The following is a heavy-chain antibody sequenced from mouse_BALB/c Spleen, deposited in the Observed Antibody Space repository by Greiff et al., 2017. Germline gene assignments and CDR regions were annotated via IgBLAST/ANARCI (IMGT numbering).Heavy chain of an antibody. CDR1: GFTFSDYY. V-gene: IGHV5-4*02. Sequence: EVQLVESGGGLVKPGGSLKLSCAASGFTFSDYYMYWVRQTPEKRLEWVATISDGGSYTYYPDSVKGRFTISRDNAKNNLYLQMSSLKSEDTAMYYCARDKYGNYERFAYWGQGTLVTVSA. J-gene: IGHJ3*01. CDR3: ARDKYGNYERFAY. D-gene: IGHD2-10*02. CDR2: ISDGGSYT.